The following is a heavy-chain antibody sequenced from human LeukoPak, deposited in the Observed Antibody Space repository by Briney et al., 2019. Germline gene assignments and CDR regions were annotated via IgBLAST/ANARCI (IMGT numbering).Heavy chain of an antibody. J-gene: IGHJ4*02. Sequence: ASVKVSCKAFGYTLTNYYMHWVRQAAGQGLEWRGLINLSAGNTGFTQKSQGRVTMTRDASTSTVYMELSSLTSEDTAVYYCARGYDFWSGYYNYWGQGTLVTVSS. D-gene: IGHD3-3*01. CDR1: GYTLTNYY. V-gene: IGHV1-46*01. CDR2: INLSAGNT. CDR3: ARGYDFWSGYYNY.